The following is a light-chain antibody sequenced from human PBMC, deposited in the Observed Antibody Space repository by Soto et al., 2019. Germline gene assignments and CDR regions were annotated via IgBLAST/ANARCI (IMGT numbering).Light chain of an antibody. CDR3: QHYNNWPPWT. V-gene: IGKV3-15*01. Sequence: EIVMTQSPATLSVSPGERATFSCRASQSVSSNLAWYQQKPGQAPRLLIYGASIRATGIPARFSGSGSGPEFTLTISTLQSEDFAIYYCQHYNNWPPWTFGQGTKVDIK. CDR2: GAS. CDR1: QSVSSN. J-gene: IGKJ1*01.